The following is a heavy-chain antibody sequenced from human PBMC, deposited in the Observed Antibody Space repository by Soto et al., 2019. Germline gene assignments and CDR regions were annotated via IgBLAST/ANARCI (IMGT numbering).Heavy chain of an antibody. CDR1: GFTVSSKY. J-gene: IGHJ6*04. D-gene: IGHD2-15*01. Sequence: EVQLVESGGGLVQPGGSLRLSCAASGFTVSSKYMSWVRQAPGKGLEWVSLIQSGGPTYYADSVKGRFTTSRDTSENTVRLQIDSLRAEDTPVYYCARGDGLCDGGRCYVVPFEVWGKGTTVTVSS. CDR3: ARGDGLCDGGRCYVVPFEV. V-gene: IGHV3-66*01. CDR2: IQSGGPT.